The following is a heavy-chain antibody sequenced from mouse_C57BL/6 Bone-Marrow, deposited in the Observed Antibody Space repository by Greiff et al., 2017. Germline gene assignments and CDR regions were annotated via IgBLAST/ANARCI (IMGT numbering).Heavy chain of an antibody. Sequence: QVQLKQPGAELVKPGASVKMSCKASGYTFTSYWITWVKQRPGQGLEWIGDIYPGSGSTNYNEKFKSKATLTVDTSSSTAYMQLSSLTSADSAVYDCARGECCGNYGGFAYWGQGTLVTVSA. CDR1: GYTFTSYW. CDR2: IYPGSGST. D-gene: IGHD2-1*01. J-gene: IGHJ3*01. CDR3: ARGECCGNYGGFAY. V-gene: IGHV1-55*01.